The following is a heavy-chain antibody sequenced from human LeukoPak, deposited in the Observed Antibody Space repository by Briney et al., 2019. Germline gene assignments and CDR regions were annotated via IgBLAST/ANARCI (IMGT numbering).Heavy chain of an antibody. CDR3: AKADPRVGVPAALFDY. CDR1: GFTFSSYA. D-gene: IGHD2-2*01. J-gene: IGHJ4*02. V-gene: IGHV3-23*01. CDR2: ISGSGGST. Sequence: PGGSLRLSCAAFGFTFSSYAMSWVRQAPGKGLEWVSAISGSGGSTYYADSVKGRFTISRDNSKNTLYLQMNSLRAEDTAVYYCAKADPRVGVPAALFDYWGQGTLVTVSS.